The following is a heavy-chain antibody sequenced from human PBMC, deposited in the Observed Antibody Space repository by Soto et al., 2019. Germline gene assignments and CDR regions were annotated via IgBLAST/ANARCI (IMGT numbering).Heavy chain of an antibody. V-gene: IGHV4-4*07. CDR3: ARGQRFSDWFDP. CDR1: GGTISGYY. D-gene: IGHD3-3*01. CDR2: IYSSGNT. J-gene: IGHJ5*02. Sequence: AETLSLTCSVAGGTISGYYWTWIRQPAGKGLEWIGRIYSSGNTKYNPSLQSRVTMSLDTSNNQFSLRLTSVTAADTAVYYCARGQRFSDWFDPWGQGTLVTVSS.